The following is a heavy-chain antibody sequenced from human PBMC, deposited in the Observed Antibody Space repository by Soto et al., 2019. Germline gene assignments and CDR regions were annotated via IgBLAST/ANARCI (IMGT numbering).Heavy chain of an antibody. CDR3: AKDQNHDGMDV. V-gene: IGHV3-30*18. J-gene: IGHJ6*02. CDR1: GFTFSSYG. Sequence: GGSLRLSCTTSGFTFSSYGMHWVRQAPGKGLEWVAVISYDGSNKYYADSVKGRFTISRDNSKNTLYLQMNSLRAEGTAVYCCAKDQNHDGMDVWGQGTTVTVSS. CDR2: ISYDGSNK.